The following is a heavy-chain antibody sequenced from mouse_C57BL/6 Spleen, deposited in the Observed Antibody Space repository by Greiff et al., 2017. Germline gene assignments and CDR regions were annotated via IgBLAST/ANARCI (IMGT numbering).Heavy chain of an antibody. Sequence: QVQLQQPGAELVRPGSSVKLSCKASGYTFTSYWMHWVKPRPIQGLEWIGNIDPSDSETHYNQKFKDKATLTVDKSSSTAYMQLSSLTSEDSAVYYCARGGDYYGSSQFAYWGQGTLVTVSA. V-gene: IGHV1-52*01. CDR3: ARGGDYYGSSQFAY. CDR1: GYTFTSYW. D-gene: IGHD1-1*01. CDR2: IDPSDSET. J-gene: IGHJ3*01.